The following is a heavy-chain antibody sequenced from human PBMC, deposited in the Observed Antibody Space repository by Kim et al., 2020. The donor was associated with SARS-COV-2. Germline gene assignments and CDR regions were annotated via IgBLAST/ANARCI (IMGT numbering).Heavy chain of an antibody. V-gene: IGHV4-59*01. CDR1: GGSISNYY. D-gene: IGHD6-19*01. J-gene: IGHJ3*01. CDR3: AKTGSSSGWLFGQV. CDR2: IHYSGST. Sequence: SETLSLTCIVSGGSISNYYWSWIRQPPGKGLEWIGYIHYSGSTDYNPSLKSRVTMSIDTSKKHFSLKLSSVTAADTAVYYCAKTGSSSGWLFGQVWGQGTMVTVSS.